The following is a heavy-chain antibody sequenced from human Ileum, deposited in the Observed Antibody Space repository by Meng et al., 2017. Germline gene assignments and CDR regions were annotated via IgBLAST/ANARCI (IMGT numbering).Heavy chain of an antibody. CDR2: TYYRSKWYS. CDR1: GVSVSSNIAA. J-gene: IGHJ4*02. Sequence: VKRQQSGPGLVKPSQTLSLTCAVSGVSVSSNIAAWNWIRQSPLRGLEWLGRTYYRSKWYSEYAVSVKSRISITPDTSKNQFSLQMNSVTPEDTAVYYCASGSGSLDYWGPGTLVTVSS. CDR3: ASGSGSLDY. D-gene: IGHD3-3*01. V-gene: IGHV6-1*01.